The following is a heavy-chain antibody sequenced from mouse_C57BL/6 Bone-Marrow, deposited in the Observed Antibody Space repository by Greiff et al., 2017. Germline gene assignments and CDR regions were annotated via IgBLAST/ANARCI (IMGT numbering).Heavy chain of an antibody. D-gene: IGHD2-4*01. V-gene: IGHV1-81*01. CDR3: ARADYDYEGFAY. Sequence: VKLMESGAELARPGASVKLSCKASGYTFTSYGISWVKQRTGQGLEWIGEIYPRSGNTYYNEKFKGKATLTADKSSSTAYMELRSLTSEDSAVYFCARADYDYEGFAYWGQGTLVTVSA. CDR1: GYTFTSYG. CDR2: IYPRSGNT. J-gene: IGHJ3*01.